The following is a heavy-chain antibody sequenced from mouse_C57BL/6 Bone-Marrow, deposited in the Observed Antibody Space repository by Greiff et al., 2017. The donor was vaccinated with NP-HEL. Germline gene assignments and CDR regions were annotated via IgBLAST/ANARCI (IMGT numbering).Heavy chain of an antibody. CDR1: GFTFSSYG. V-gene: IGHV5-6*02. D-gene: IGHD1-1*01. J-gene: IGHJ3*01. CDR3: ARHSVPLLPPFAY. Sequence: DVKLVESGGDLVKPGGSLKLSCAASGFTFSSYGMSWVRQTPDKRLEWVATISSGGSYTYYPDSVKGRFTISRDNAKNTLYLQMSSLKSEDTAMYYCARHSVPLLPPFAYWGQGTLVTVSA. CDR2: ISSGGSYT.